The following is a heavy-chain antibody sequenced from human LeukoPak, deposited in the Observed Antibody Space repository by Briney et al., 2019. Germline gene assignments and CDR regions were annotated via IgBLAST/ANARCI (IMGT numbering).Heavy chain of an antibody. J-gene: IGHJ4*02. CDR3: ARPHSSGWDHFVDY. CDR1: GYTFTGYY. V-gene: IGHV1-2*02. CDR2: INPNSGDT. D-gene: IGHD6-19*01. Sequence: ASVTVSCKASGYTFTGYYIHWVRQAPGQGLEWMGWINPNSGDTKYAQKFQGRVTITRDTSISTAYMELSSLRSDDTAVYYCARPHSSGWDHFVDYWGQGTLVTVAS.